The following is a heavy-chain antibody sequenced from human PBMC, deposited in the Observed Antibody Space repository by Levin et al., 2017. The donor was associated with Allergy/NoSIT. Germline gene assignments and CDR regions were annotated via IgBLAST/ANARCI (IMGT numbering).Heavy chain of an antibody. CDR1: GFTFSSYW. CDR2: ISSDGRNI. J-gene: IGHJ3*01. V-gene: IGHV3-74*01. D-gene: IGHD4-23*01. CDR3: GRDGLGWHDAIDF. Sequence: QSGGSLRLSCAASGFTFSSYWMYWVRQVPGKGLVWVSTISSDGRNIRYADSVKGRFTISRDNAENTLYLQMNSLGAEDTAVYYCGRDGLGWHDAIDFWGQGTMVTVSS.